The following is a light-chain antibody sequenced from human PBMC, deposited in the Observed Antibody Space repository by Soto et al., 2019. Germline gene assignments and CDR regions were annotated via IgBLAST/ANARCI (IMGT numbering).Light chain of an antibody. CDR2: KVS. CDR1: ESLVHGDGNTY. Sequence: DVVMTQSPLSLTVTLGQPASISCRSSESLVHGDGNTYLNWFHQRPGQSPRRLIYKVSNRDSGVPDRFSGSGSGTDFTLKISRVEAEDVGVYYCMQASQWPYSFGQGTKLEIK. V-gene: IGKV2-30*02. CDR3: MQASQWPYS. J-gene: IGKJ2*03.